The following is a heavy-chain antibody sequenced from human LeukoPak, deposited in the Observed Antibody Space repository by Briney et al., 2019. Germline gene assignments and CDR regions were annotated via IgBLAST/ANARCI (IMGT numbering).Heavy chain of an antibody. Sequence: PGGSLRLSCAASGFTFSSYWMSWVRQAPGKGLEWVANIKQDGSEKYYVDSVKGRFTISRDNAKNSLYLQMNSLRAEDTAVYYCARDSPINSYGYDYWGQGTLVTVSS. V-gene: IGHV3-7*01. D-gene: IGHD5-18*01. J-gene: IGHJ4*02. CDR3: ARDSPINSYGYDY. CDR1: GFTFSSYW. CDR2: IKQDGSEK.